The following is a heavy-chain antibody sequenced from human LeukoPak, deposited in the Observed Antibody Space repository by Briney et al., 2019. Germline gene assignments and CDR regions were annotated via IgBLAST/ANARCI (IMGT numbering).Heavy chain of an antibody. CDR2: VYTSGST. J-gene: IGHJ6*03. D-gene: IGHD2-2*01. V-gene: IGHV4-61*02. Sequence: PSETLSLTCSASGGSISSDNYYWSWIRQPAGKGLEWIGRVYTSGSTIYNPSLKSRVSISVDTSKNQFSLKLSSLTASDTAVYYCTREVSTSRVVPPYYYYYYMDVWGKGTTVTVSS. CDR3: TREVSTSRVVPPYYYYYYMDV. CDR1: GGSISSDNYY.